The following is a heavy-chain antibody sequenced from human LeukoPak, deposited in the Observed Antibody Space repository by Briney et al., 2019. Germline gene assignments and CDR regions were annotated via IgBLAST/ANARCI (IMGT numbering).Heavy chain of an antibody. CDR1: GGSISSYY. Sequence: SETLSLTCTVSGGSISSYYWSWIRQPPGKGLEWIGYIYYSGSTNYNPSLKSRVTISVDTSKNQFSLKLSSVTAADTAVYYCARDPLGYDAFDIWGQGTMVTVSP. D-gene: IGHD1-26*01. CDR3: ARDPLGYDAFDI. CDR2: IYYSGST. J-gene: IGHJ3*02. V-gene: IGHV4-59*01.